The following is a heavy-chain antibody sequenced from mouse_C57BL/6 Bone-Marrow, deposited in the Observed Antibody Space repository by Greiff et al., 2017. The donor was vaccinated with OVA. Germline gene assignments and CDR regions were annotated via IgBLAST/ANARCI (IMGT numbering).Heavy chain of an antibody. CDR2: IWSGGST. CDR1: GFSLTSYG. D-gene: IGHD2-2*01. J-gene: IGHJ1*03. CDR3: ARKGYYGNDGYFDV. Sequence: VMLVESGPGLVQPSQSLSITCTVSGFSLTSYGVHWVRQSPGKGLEWLGVIWSGGSTDYNAAFISRLSISKDNSKSQVFFKMNSLQADDTAIYYCARKGYYGNDGYFDVWGTGTTVTVSS. V-gene: IGHV2-2*01.